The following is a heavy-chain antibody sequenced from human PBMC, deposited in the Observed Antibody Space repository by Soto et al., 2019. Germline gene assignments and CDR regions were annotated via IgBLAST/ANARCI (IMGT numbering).Heavy chain of an antibody. V-gene: IGHV4-4*02. J-gene: IGHJ3*01. CDR1: GASITTSNW. D-gene: IGHD1-26*01. Sequence: QVQLQQSGPGLVNPSGTLSLTCVVSGASITTSNWWSWVRQPPGKGLEWIGEIYHNGGATYSPSLKSRLILSVDKSRNEFSLRLSAVTAADTAIYYCARGPRSGSYSVDGFDVWGQGTVVTVSS. CDR2: IYHNGGA. CDR3: ARGPRSGSYSVDGFDV.